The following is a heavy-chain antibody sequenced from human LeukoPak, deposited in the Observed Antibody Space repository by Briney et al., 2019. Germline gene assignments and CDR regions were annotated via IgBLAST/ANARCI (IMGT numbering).Heavy chain of an antibody. V-gene: IGHV3-33*01. J-gene: IGHJ4*02. Sequence: PGGSLRLSCAASGFTFSSYGMHWVRQAPGKGLEWVAVIWYDGSNKYYADSVKGRFTISRDNSKNTLYLQMNSLRAEDTAVYYCARGQTYSSSIDYWGQGTLVTVSS. D-gene: IGHD6-6*01. CDR3: ARGQTYSSSIDY. CDR1: GFTFSSYG. CDR2: IWYDGSNK.